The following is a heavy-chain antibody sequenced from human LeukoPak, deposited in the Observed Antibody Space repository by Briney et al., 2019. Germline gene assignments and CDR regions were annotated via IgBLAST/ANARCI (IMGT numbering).Heavy chain of an antibody. D-gene: IGHD4-17*01. Sequence: PSQTLSLTCTVSGGSISSGSYYWSWIRQPAGKGLEWIGRIYTSGSTNYNPSLKSRVTISVDTSKNQFSLKLSSVTAADTAVYYCAREGSTVSYFDYWGQGTLVTVSS. J-gene: IGHJ4*02. V-gene: IGHV4-61*02. CDR3: AREGSTVSYFDY. CDR1: GGSISSGSYY. CDR2: IYTSGST.